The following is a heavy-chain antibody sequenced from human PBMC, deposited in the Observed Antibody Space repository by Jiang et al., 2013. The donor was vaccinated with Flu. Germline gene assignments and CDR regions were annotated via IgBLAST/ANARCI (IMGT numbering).Heavy chain of an antibody. CDR1: GDSASSNDAT. CDR3: ARETGGLQGYFDL. D-gene: IGHD7-27*01. CDR2: TYSRSKWYH. J-gene: IGHJ4*02. Sequence: QTLSLTCVISGDSASSNDATWNWIRQSPSRGLEWLGRTYSRSKWYHDYAKSVESRITINPDTAKNQFSLRLNSATPDDAAVYYCARETGGLQGYFDLWGRGTLVTVSS. V-gene: IGHV6-1*01.